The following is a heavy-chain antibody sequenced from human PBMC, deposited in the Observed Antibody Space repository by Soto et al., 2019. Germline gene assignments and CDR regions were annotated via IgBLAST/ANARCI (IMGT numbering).Heavy chain of an antibody. CDR3: ARDLRQVPIFGVVIMPEIYYYYGMDV. D-gene: IGHD3-3*01. J-gene: IGHJ6*02. V-gene: IGHV1-69*13. CDR1: GGTFSSYA. Sequence: ASVKVSCKASGGTFSSYAISWVRQAPGQGLERMGGIIPIFGTANYAQKFQGRVTITADESTSTAYMELSSLRSEDTAVYYCARDLRQVPIFGVVIMPEIYYYYGMDVWGQGTTVTVSS. CDR2: IIPIFGTA.